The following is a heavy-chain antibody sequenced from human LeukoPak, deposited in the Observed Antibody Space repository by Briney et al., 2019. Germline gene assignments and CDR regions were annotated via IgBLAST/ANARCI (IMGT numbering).Heavy chain of an antibody. CDR1: GYTFTSYD. CDR2: MNPNSGNT. V-gene: IGHV1-8*01. J-gene: IGHJ6*03. CDR3: ARAPSRIAAAGNYYYYYMDV. D-gene: IGHD6-13*01. Sequence: ASVNVSCKASGYTFTSYDINWVRPATGQGLEWMGWMNPNSGNTGYAQKFQGRVTMTRNTSISTAYMELSSLRSEDTAVYYCARAPSRIAAAGNYYYYYMDVWGKGTTVTVSS.